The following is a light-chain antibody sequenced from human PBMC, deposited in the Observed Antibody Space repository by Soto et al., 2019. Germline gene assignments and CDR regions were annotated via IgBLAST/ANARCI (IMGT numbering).Light chain of an antibody. Sequence: QSVLTQPASVSGSPGQSITISCSGTTSDVGGYNLVSWYQQHTAKAPKLLIYEGTQRPSGVSSRFSGSKSGNTASLTISGLQAEDEADYYCSSYAGSDNPYVFGTGTKVTVL. CDR1: TSDVGGYNL. J-gene: IGLJ1*01. CDR3: SSYAGSDNPYV. V-gene: IGLV2-23*01. CDR2: EGT.